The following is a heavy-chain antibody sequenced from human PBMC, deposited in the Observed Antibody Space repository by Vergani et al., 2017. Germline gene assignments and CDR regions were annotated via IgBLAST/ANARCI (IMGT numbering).Heavy chain of an antibody. CDR1: GYTFTSYA. Sequence: QVQLVQSGAEVKKPGASVKVSCKASGYTFTSYAMHWVRQAPGQRLEWRGWINAGNGNTKYSQKLQGRVTITRDTSTSKADMELRSLRSDDTAVYYCARVGEQNAFDIWGQGTMVTVSS. CDR2: INAGNGNT. D-gene: IGHD3-10*01. CDR3: ARVGEQNAFDI. V-gene: IGHV1-3*01. J-gene: IGHJ3*02.